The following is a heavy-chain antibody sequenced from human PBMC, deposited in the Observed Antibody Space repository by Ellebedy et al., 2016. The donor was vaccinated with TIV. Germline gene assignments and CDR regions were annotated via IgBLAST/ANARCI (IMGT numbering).Heavy chain of an antibody. J-gene: IGHJ4*02. CDR1: GFTFSSYA. Sequence: GGSLRLXXAASGFTFSSYAMSWVRQAPGKGLEWVSAISGSGGSTYYADSVKGRFTISRDNSKNTLYLQMNSLRAEDTAVYYCAKGLVYRPKWDYFDYWGQGTLVTVSS. CDR2: ISGSGGST. D-gene: IGHD1-26*01. V-gene: IGHV3-23*01. CDR3: AKGLVYRPKWDYFDY.